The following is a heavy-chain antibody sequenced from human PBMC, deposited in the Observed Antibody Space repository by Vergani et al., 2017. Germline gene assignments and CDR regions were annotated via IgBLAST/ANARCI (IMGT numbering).Heavy chain of an antibody. CDR1: GFTFYNYA. D-gene: IGHD2-15*01. Sequence: EVQLLESGGGLVQPGGSLRLSCAASGFTFYNYAMTWVRQAPGKGLEWVAGISGSVGNTYYADSVKGRFPISRDNSKATVSLQMNSLKAEDTAVYYCATGGYCSGGRCYRHFEFWVQGTLVTVSS. J-gene: IGHJ4*02. CDR3: ATGGYCSGGRCYRHFEF. V-gene: IGHV3-23*01. CDR2: ISGSVGNT.